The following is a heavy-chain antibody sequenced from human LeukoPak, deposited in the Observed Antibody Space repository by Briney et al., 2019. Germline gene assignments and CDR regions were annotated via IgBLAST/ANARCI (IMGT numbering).Heavy chain of an antibody. V-gene: IGHV1-18*01. Sequence: ASVNVSCKASGYTFTSYGISWVRQAPGQGLEWMGWTSAYNGNTNYAQKVQGRVTMTTDTSTSTAYMELSSLRSEDTAVYYCARDPGDSSSSGKFDIWGQGTMVTVSS. J-gene: IGHJ3*02. CDR1: GYTFTSYG. CDR2: TSAYNGNT. D-gene: IGHD6-13*01. CDR3: ARDPGDSSSSGKFDI.